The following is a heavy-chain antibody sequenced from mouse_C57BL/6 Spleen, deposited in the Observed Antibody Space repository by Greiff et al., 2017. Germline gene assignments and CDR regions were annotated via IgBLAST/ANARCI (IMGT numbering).Heavy chain of an antibody. V-gene: IGHV3-6*01. J-gene: IGHJ2*01. D-gene: IGHD2-5*01. Sequence: EVHLVESGPGLVKPSQSLSLTCSVTGYSITSGYYWNWIRQFPGNKLEWMGYISYDGSNNYNPSLKNRISITRDTSKNQFFLKLNSVTTEDTATYYCAREDSNYGGYWGQGTTLTVSS. CDR3: AREDSNYGGY. CDR1: GYSITSGYY. CDR2: ISYDGSN.